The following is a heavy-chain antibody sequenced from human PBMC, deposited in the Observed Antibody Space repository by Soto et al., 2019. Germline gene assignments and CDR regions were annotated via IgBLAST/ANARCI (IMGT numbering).Heavy chain of an antibody. CDR3: ARTVGREWLVSGYDY. CDR2: ISYDGSEK. D-gene: IGHD6-19*01. CDR1: GFSFSNYA. Sequence: QVQLVESGGGVVQPGRSMRLSCAASGFSFSNYAMHWVRQAPGKGLEWVAVISYDGSEKYFADSVKGRFTISRDNSKNTLSLQMNSLRPEETAVYYCARTVGREWLVSGYDYWGQGSLVTVSS. V-gene: IGHV3-30-3*01. J-gene: IGHJ4*02.